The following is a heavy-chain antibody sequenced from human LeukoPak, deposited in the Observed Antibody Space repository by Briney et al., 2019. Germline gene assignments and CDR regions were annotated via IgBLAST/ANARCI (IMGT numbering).Heavy chain of an antibody. J-gene: IGHJ5*02. CDR2: INPNSGDT. D-gene: IGHD2-21*01. CDR3: ATHRGDS. CDR1: GYTFTGYY. V-gene: IGHV1-2*02. Sequence: ASVRVSCKASGYTFTGYYIHWVRQAPGQGLEWMGWINPNSGDTKYAQKFQGSVTMTRDTSINTAYMELSRLRSDDTAIYYCATHRGDSWGQGTRVTVSS.